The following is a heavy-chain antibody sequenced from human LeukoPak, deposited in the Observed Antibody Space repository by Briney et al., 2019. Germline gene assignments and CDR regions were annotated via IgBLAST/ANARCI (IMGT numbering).Heavy chain of an antibody. CDR1: GFTFSSYG. D-gene: IGHD3-10*01. J-gene: IGHJ4*02. CDR3: AKVGTVLLWFGELSFKFGPHY. CDR2: IRYDGSNK. V-gene: IGHV3-30*02. Sequence: GGSLRLSCAASGFTFSSYGMHWVRQAPGKGLEWVAFIRYDGSNKYYADCVKGRFTISRDNFKNTLYLQMNSLRAEDTAVYYCAKVGTVLLWFGELSFKFGPHYWGQGTLVTVSS.